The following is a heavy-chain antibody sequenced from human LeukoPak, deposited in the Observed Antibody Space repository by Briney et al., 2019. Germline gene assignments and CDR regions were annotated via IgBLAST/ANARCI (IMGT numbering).Heavy chain of an antibody. Sequence: GGSLRLSCAASGFTFSSYAMSWVRQAPGKGLEWVSAISGSGGSTYYADSVKGRFTISRDNSKDTLYLQMNSLRAEDTAVYYCAKNPRASSGYYFDYWGQGTLVTVSS. D-gene: IGHD3-22*01. CDR1: GFTFSSYA. J-gene: IGHJ4*02. CDR3: AKNPRASSGYYFDY. CDR2: ISGSGGST. V-gene: IGHV3-23*01.